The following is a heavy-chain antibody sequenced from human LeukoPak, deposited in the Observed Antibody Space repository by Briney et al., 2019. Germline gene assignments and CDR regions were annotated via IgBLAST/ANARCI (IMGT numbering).Heavy chain of an antibody. CDR1: GGSISSYY. Sequence: SETLSLTCTVSGGSISSYYWSWIRQSPGKGLECIGYIHYTGSTNYNPSLKSRVTISVDTSKNQFSLKLSSVTAADTAVYYCARVLVGAFDYWGQGTLVTVSS. D-gene: IGHD1-26*01. CDR3: ARVLVGAFDY. V-gene: IGHV4-59*12. J-gene: IGHJ4*02. CDR2: IHYTGST.